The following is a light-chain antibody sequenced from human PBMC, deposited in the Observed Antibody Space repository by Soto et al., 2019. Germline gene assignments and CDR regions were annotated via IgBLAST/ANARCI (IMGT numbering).Light chain of an antibody. CDR3: MQALHSPLFT. Sequence: EIVMTQSPLSLSVTPGEPASISCRSSQSLLHTTGYNYLDWYLQKPGQSPQLLISSGSTRASGVPDRFSGSGSGTDFTLRISRVEAEDVGVYYCMQALHSPLFTFGPGTKVDIK. V-gene: IGKV2-28*01. CDR2: SGS. CDR1: QSLLHTTGYNY. J-gene: IGKJ3*01.